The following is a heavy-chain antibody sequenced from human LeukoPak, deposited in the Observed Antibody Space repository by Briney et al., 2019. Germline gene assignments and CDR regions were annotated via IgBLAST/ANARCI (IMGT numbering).Heavy chain of an antibody. Sequence: KSSETLSLTCTVSGGSISSSSYYWGWIRQPPGKGLEWIGSIYYSGSTYYNPSLKSRVTISVDTSKNQFPLKLSSVTAADTAVYYCATAGTVTTGGLYYYGMDVWGQGTTVTVSS. J-gene: IGHJ6*02. CDR3: ATAGTVTTGGLYYYGMDV. CDR1: GGSISSSSYY. D-gene: IGHD4-17*01. V-gene: IGHV4-39*01. CDR2: IYYSGST.